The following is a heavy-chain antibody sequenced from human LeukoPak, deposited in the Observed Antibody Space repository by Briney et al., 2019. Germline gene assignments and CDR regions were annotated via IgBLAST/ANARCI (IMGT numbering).Heavy chain of an antibody. Sequence: ASVKVSCKASGYTFINYGFSWVRQAPGQGLERMGWISASDGHTNNAQKFQGRLTMTTDTSTSTAYMELRSLRSDDTAVYYCARVSQYYDFWSGYLSWGQGTLVTVSS. CDR2: ISASDGHT. V-gene: IGHV1-18*01. CDR1: GYTFINYG. D-gene: IGHD3-3*01. CDR3: ARVSQYYDFWSGYLS. J-gene: IGHJ4*02.